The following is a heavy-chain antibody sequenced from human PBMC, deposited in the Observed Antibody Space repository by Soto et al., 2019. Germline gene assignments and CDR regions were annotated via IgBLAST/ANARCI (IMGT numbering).Heavy chain of an antibody. J-gene: IGHJ6*02. CDR3: ARSYRGSCSGMDF. V-gene: IGHV2-26*01. CDR2: LSSNDEK. Sequence: QDTLKESGPLLVNPTETLKLTCTVSGFSLSNARMAVTWIRQPPGKALEWLVHLSSNDEKSYSTSLRSRLTISKDTSKSQVVLIMTNMDPVDTATYYCARSYRGSCSGMDFWGQGTTVIVCS. CDR1: GFSLSNARMA. D-gene: IGHD6-25*01.